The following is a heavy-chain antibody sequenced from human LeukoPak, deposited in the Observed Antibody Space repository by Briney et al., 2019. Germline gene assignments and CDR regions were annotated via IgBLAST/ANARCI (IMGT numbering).Heavy chain of an antibody. J-gene: IGHJ4*02. CDR3: ARTHDYGDYYFDY. CDR1: GGTFSNYA. D-gene: IGHD4-17*01. V-gene: IGHV1-69*04. Sequence: GSSVKVSCKASGGTFSNYAISWVRQAARQGLERMGRIIPILGITNYAQKFQGRVTITADKSTSTAYMELNSLRSEDTAIYYCARTHDYGDYYFDYWGQGTLVTVSS. CDR2: IIPILGIT.